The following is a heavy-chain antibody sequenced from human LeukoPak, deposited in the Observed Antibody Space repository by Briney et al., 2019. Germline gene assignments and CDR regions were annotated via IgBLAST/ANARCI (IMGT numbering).Heavy chain of an antibody. Sequence: GGSLRLTCAASGFTFRNSAVSWVRQAPGKGPEWVSAISDSGGKPYYSDSVKGRFTISRDNSKNTLYLQMNSLRGDDTAVYYCAKDRLVHDSWGQGTLVTVSS. J-gene: IGHJ4*02. V-gene: IGHV3-23*01. CDR1: GFTFRNSA. CDR2: ISDSGGKP. D-gene: IGHD6-13*01. CDR3: AKDRLVHDS.